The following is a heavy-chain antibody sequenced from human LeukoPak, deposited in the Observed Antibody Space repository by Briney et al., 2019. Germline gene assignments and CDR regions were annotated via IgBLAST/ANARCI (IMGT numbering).Heavy chain of an antibody. J-gene: IGHJ4*02. Sequence: ASVKVSCKASGYTFTGYYMHWVRQAPGQGLEWMGRINPSGGSTSYAQKFQGRVTMTRDTSTSTVYMELSSLRSEDTAVYYCARGAYSSSWSHDFDYWGQGTLVTVSS. V-gene: IGHV1-46*01. CDR3: ARGAYSSSWSHDFDY. D-gene: IGHD6-13*01. CDR2: INPSGGST. CDR1: GYTFTGYY.